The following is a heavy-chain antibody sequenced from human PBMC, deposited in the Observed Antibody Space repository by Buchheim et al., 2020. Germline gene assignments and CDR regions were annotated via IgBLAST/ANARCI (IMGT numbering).Heavy chain of an antibody. J-gene: IGHJ4*02. V-gene: IGHV3-7*04. Sequence: EVQLEESGGGLVQTGGSLRLSCAASGFTFSDSWMTWVRQAPGKGLERVANVNQDGSETYYVDSVKGRFTISRDNAKKSLYLQMNSLRAEDTAVYFRTRDRGWQQFDHWGQGTL. CDR1: GFTFSDSW. D-gene: IGHD5-24*01. CDR3: TRDRGWQQFDH. CDR2: VNQDGSET.